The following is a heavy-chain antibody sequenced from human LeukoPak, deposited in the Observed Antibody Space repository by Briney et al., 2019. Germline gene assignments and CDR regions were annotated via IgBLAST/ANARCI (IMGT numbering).Heavy chain of an antibody. Sequence: KPGGSLRLSCAASGFTFANYWMSWVRQAPGKGLEWVADIKQDGSEKYYVDSVKGRFTISRDNAKNSLSLQMDSLRAEDTAVYFCARKGSRRPSPEGVWGQGTLVTVSS. CDR2: IKQDGSEK. V-gene: IGHV3-7*03. CDR1: GFTFANYW. CDR3: ARKGSRRPSPEGV. J-gene: IGHJ4*02. D-gene: IGHD1-14*01.